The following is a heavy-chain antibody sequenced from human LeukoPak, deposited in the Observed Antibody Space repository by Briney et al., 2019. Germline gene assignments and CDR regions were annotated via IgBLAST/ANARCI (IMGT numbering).Heavy chain of an antibody. J-gene: IGHJ4*02. Sequence: SETLSLTCAVYGGSFSGYYWSWIRQPPGKGLEWIATIYYTGSTYYNPSLKSRVTISVDTSKNQFSLKLSSVTAADTAVYYCARLPRDYDILTGYSVDRYFDYWGQGTLVTVSS. CDR1: GGSFSGYY. CDR3: ARLPRDYDILTGYSVDRYFDY. D-gene: IGHD3-9*01. V-gene: IGHV4-34*01. CDR2: IYYTGST.